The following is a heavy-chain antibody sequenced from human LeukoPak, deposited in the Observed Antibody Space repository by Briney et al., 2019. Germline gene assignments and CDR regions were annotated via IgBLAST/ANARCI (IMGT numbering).Heavy chain of an antibody. CDR1: GFTFENYA. V-gene: IGHV3-23*01. CDR3: AKDSGLVVATISTVKGKWNWFDP. D-gene: IGHD5-12*01. J-gene: IGHJ5*02. CDR2: FSGRGQST. Sequence: QPGGSLRLSCAASGFTFENYAMTWVRQAPGKGLEWVSGFSGRGQSTYYADSVKGRFTISRDNSKNTLYLQMNSLRAEDTAVYYCAKDSGLVVATISTVKGKWNWFDPWGQGTLVTVSS.